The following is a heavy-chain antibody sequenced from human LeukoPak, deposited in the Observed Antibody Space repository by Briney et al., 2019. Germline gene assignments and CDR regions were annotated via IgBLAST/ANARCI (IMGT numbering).Heavy chain of an antibody. CDR2: ISGNGGNT. CDR1: GFTFTSYS. V-gene: IGHV3-23*01. Sequence: GGSLRLSCAASGFTFTSYSMSWVRQAPGKGLEWVSLISGNGGNTAYADSVRGRFTISGDNSKNTLYLQMNSLTAEDTALYYCARYWDPRVRTFDIWGQGTVVTVSS. D-gene: IGHD2-15*01. CDR3: ARYWDPRVRTFDI. J-gene: IGHJ3*02.